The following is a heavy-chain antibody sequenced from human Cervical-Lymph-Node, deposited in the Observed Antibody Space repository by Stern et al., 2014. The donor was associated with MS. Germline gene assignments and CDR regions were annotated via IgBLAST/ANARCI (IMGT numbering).Heavy chain of an antibody. Sequence: VQLEESGGGVVQPGRSLKISCAASGFEFSSYGIPWVRQAPGKGLEWVAVIWYDGSKKFYAEFVKGRFTISRDNSKNTGYLQMNSLRAEDTAVYYCTGVNYDILTGYYSDYWGQGTLVTVSS. CDR3: TGVNYDILTGYYSDY. D-gene: IGHD3-9*01. J-gene: IGHJ4*02. CDR1: GFEFSSYG. CDR2: IWYDGSKK. V-gene: IGHV3-33*01.